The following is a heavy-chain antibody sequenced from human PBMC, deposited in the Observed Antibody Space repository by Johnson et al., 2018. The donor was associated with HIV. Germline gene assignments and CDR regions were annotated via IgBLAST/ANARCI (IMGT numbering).Heavy chain of an antibody. V-gene: IGHV3-30*03. Sequence: QVQLVESGGGVVQPGRSLRLSCAASGFTFSSYGMHWVRQAPGKGLEWVAVISYNGSNKYYADSVKGRFTISRDNSKNTLYLQMNSLRAEDTAVYYCARGTYCGGDCFWVGDAFDIWGQGTMVTVSS. J-gene: IGHJ3*02. CDR3: ARGTYCGGDCFWVGDAFDI. CDR1: GFTFSSYG. D-gene: IGHD2-21*02. CDR2: ISYNGSNK.